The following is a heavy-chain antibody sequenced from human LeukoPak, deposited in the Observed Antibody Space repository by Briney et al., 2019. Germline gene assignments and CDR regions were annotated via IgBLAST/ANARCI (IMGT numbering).Heavy chain of an antibody. CDR1: GGSISSGTYC. V-gene: IGHV4-39*07. J-gene: IGHJ6*02. CDR3: AGEGPNYGDSTFNHYYYYGMDV. Sequence: SETLSLTCTVSGGSISSGTYCWGWIRQPPGKGLEWIGSIYYSGSTYYNPSLKSRVTISVDTSKNQFSLKLSSVTAADTAVYYCAGEGPNYGDSTFNHYYYYGMDVWGQGTTVTVSS. CDR2: IYYSGST. D-gene: IGHD4-17*01.